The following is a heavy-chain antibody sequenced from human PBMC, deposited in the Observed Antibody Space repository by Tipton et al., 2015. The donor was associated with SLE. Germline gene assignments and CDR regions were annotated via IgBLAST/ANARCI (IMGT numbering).Heavy chain of an antibody. D-gene: IGHD2-15*01. J-gene: IGHJ4*02. CDR2: IYAGGSGST. Sequence: VQLVQSGGGLVQPGGSLRLSCAASGFTVSNNYMSWVRQAPGKGLEWVSIIYAGGSGSTYYAASVNGRFTISRDNSKNTLFLQMNSLRAEDTAVYYCARDLHMSLCSWGQGTLVTVSS. V-gene: IGHV3-66*01. CDR1: GFTVSNNY. CDR3: ARDLHMSLCS.